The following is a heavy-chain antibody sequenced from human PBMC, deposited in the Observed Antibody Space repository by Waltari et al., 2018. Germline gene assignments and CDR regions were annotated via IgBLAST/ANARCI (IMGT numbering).Heavy chain of an antibody. V-gene: IGHV3-33*01. D-gene: IGHD6-19*01. CDR1: GFPFSGYG. CDR2: IWYDGSNK. J-gene: IGHJ4*02. Sequence: QVQLVASGGGVVQPGRSLRLSCAASGFPFSGYGMHGVRQGPGKGLGWVAVIWYDGSNKYYADSVKGRFTISRDNSKNTLYLQMNSLRAEDTAVYYCARKGHTSYSSPADYWGQGTLVTVSS. CDR3: ARKGHTSYSSPADY.